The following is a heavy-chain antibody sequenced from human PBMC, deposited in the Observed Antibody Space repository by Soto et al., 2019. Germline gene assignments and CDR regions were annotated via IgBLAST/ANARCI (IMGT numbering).Heavy chain of an antibody. CDR2: ISGSGGST. D-gene: IGHD3-22*01. CDR1: GFTFSSYA. V-gene: IGHV3-23*01. J-gene: IGHJ4*02. Sequence: PGGSLRLSCAASGFTFSSYAMSWVRQAPGKGLEWVSAISGSGGSTYYADSVKGRFTISRDNSKNTLYLQMNSLRAEDTAVYYCAKDLWYYNDSSESPIDYGGQGTRVTVSS. CDR3: AKDLWYYNDSSESPIDY.